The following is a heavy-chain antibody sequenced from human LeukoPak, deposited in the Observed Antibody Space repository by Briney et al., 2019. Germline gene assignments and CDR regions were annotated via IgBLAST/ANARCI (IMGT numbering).Heavy chain of an antibody. CDR3: ARGRPRLFDH. CDR1: GGSISSYY. J-gene: IGHJ4*02. Sequence: PSETLSLTCTVSGGSISSYYWSWIRQPPGKGVEWIGYIYYSGSTNYNPSLKSRVTISVDTSKNQFSLKLSSVTAADTAVYYCARGRPRLFDHWGQGTLVTVSS. V-gene: IGHV4-59*01. CDR2: IYYSGST.